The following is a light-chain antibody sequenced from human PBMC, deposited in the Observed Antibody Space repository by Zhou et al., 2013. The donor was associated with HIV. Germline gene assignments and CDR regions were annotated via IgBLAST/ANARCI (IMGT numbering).Light chain of an antibody. V-gene: IGKV3-15*01. Sequence: EIVLTQSPGTLSLSPGERATLSCWASQSVSSNLAWYQQKPGQAPRLLIYGASTRATGLPPRFSGSGSGTEFTLTISSLQSEDFAVYFCQQYNKRPTFGQGTKVEIK. CDR1: QSVSSN. CDR3: QQYNKRPT. J-gene: IGKJ1*01. CDR2: GAS.